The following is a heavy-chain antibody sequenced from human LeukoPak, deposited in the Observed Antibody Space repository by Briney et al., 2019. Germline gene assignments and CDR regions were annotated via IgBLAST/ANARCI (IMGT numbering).Heavy chain of an antibody. Sequence: GGSLRLSYAASGFSFNNYAMSWVRQAPGKGLEWVSAISTTGGSTYYADSVKGRFTISRDNSKNTLSLQMDSLRVEDTAVYYCAKDWTTVVTPKGYYFDSWGQATLVTVSS. D-gene: IGHD4-23*01. CDR3: AKDWTTVVTPKGYYFDS. V-gene: IGHV3-23*01. J-gene: IGHJ4*02. CDR2: ISTTGGST. CDR1: GFSFNNYA.